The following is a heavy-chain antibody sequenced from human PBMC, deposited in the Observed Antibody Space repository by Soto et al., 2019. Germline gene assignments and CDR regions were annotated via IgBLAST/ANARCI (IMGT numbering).Heavy chain of an antibody. Sequence: QVQLVESGGGVVPPWRYLRLSCAASGFTFSSYAMHCVRQATGKGLEWLAGISYDGSNKYYADSVKGRFTISRDNSKNTLYLQMNSLRADDTAVYYCSGGCRPLDYCGQGTLVTVSS. CDR1: GFTFSSYA. D-gene: IGHD2-8*01. CDR3: SGGCRPLDY. V-gene: IGHV3-30-3*01. J-gene: IGHJ4*02. CDR2: ISYDGSNK.